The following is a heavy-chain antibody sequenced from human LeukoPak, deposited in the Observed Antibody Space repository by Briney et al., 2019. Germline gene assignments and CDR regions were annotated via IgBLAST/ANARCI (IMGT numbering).Heavy chain of an antibody. CDR2: MNPNSGNT. J-gene: IGHJ6*03. D-gene: IGHD5-18*01. CDR1: GYTFTSYD. V-gene: IGHV1-8*03. CDR3: AREAGTWIQLWQYYYYYMDV. Sequence: ASVKVSCKASGYTFTSYDINWVRQATGQGLEWMGWMNPNSGNTGYAQKFQGRVTITRNTSISTAYMELSSLRSEDTAVYYCAREAGTWIQLWQYYYYYMDVWGKGTTVTVSS.